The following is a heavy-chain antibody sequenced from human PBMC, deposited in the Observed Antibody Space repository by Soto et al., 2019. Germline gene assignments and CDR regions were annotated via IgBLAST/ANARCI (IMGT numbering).Heavy chain of an antibody. V-gene: IGHV3-48*02. CDR1: GFTFSYYS. J-gene: IGHJ4*02. CDR2: ISSSGSPI. CDR3: ARSVEGPTPFAS. Sequence: GGSLRLSCAASGFTFSYYSMSWVRQAPGMGLEWVSYISSSGSPIYYADSVKGRFTISRDNAKNSLYLQMNNLRDEDTAVYYCARSVEGPTPFASWGQGTLVTVSS.